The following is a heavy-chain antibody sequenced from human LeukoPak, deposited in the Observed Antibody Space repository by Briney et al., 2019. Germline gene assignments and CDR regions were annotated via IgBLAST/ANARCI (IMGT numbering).Heavy chain of an antibody. D-gene: IGHD2-21*02. CDR1: GFTFSSYG. Sequence: GRSLRLSCAASGFTFSSYGMHWVRQAPGKGLEWVAVIWYDGTNKYYADSVKGRFTISRDNSKNTLYLQMNGLRAEDTAVYYCARIGGDRHPIEYWGQGTLVTVSS. CDR2: IWYDGTNK. CDR3: ARIGGDRHPIEY. J-gene: IGHJ4*02. V-gene: IGHV3-33*01.